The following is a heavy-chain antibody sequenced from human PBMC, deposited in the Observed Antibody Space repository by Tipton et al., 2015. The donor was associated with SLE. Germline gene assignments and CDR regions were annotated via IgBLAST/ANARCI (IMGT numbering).Heavy chain of an antibody. CDR1: GYTFTTYG. CDR3: ARWHPYYYYYYMDV. J-gene: IGHJ6*03. Sequence: QSGAEVKKPGASVKVSCKASGYTFTTYGISWVRQAPGQGLEWMGWISAYNGNTNYAQKLQGRVTMTTDTSTSTAHMELRSLRSDDTAVYYCARWHPYYYYYYMDVWGKGTTVTVSS. CDR2: ISAYNGNT. V-gene: IGHV1-18*01.